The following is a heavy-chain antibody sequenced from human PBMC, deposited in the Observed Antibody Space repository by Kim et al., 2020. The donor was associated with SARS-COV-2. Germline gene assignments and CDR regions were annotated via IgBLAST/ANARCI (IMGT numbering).Heavy chain of an antibody. Sequence: GGSLRRSCAASGFTFSSYSMNWVRQAPGKGLEWVSSISSSSSYIYYADSVKGRFTISRDNAKNSLYLQMNSLRAEDTAVYYCARDRYRTTVTTTRNTNWFDPWGQGTLVTVSS. CDR1: GFTFSSYS. D-gene: IGHD4-17*01. CDR3: ARDRYRTTVTTTRNTNWFDP. J-gene: IGHJ5*02. CDR2: ISSSSSYI. V-gene: IGHV3-21*01.